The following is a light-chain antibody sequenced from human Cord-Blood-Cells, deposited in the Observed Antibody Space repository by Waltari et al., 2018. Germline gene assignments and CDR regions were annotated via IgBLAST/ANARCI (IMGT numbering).Light chain of an antibody. Sequence: QSALTQPASVSGSPGQSITISCTGTSSDVGGYNYVSWYQQHPGKAPKLMIYDVSNPPSGVSHRFSVSKSGNTASRTISGLQAEDEADYYCSSYTSSSTLVFGTGTKVTVL. CDR3: SSYTSSSTLV. V-gene: IGLV2-14*01. J-gene: IGLJ1*01. CDR2: DVS. CDR1: SSDVGGYNY.